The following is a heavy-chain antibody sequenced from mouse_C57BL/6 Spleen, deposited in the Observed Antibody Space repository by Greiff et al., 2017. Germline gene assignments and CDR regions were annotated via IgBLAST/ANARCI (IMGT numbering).Heavy chain of an antibody. CDR2: IDPNSGGT. V-gene: IGHV1-72*01. Sequence: LVESGAELVKPGASVKLSCKASGYTFTSYWMHWVKQRPGRGLEWIGRIDPNSGGTKYNEKFKSKATLTVDKPSSTAYMQLSSLTSEDSAVYYCARERYDYDQAGLAYWGQGTLVTVSA. CDR1: GYTFTSYW. J-gene: IGHJ3*01. D-gene: IGHD2-4*01. CDR3: ARERYDYDQAGLAY.